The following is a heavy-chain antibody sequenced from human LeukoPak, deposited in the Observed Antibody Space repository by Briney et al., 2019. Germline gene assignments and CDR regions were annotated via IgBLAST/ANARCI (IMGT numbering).Heavy chain of an antibody. CDR2: INSDGSST. D-gene: IGHD6-13*01. CDR1: GFTSSSYW. J-gene: IGHJ4*02. CDR3: ARVSRIAAGAYYFDY. Sequence: PGGSLRLSCAASGFTSSSYWMHWVRQAPGKGLVWVSRINSDGSSTSYADSVKGRFTISRDNAKNTLYLQMNGLRAEDTAVYYCARVSRIAAGAYYFDYWGQGTLVTVSP. V-gene: IGHV3-74*01.